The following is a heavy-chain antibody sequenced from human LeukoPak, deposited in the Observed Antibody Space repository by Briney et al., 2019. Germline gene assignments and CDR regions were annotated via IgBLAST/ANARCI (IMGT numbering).Heavy chain of an antibody. CDR3: AKDQDGPDDDYYYYYMDV. CDR2: ISYDGSNK. CDR1: GFTLPYG. J-gene: IGHJ6*03. V-gene: IGHV3-30*18. Sequence: GGSLRLPCVVSGFTLPYGMSWVRQAPGKGLEWVAVISYDGSNKYYADSVKGRFTISRDNSKNTLYLQMNSLRAEDTAVYYCAKDQDGPDDDYYYYYMDVWGKGTTVTVSS. D-gene: IGHD5-24*01.